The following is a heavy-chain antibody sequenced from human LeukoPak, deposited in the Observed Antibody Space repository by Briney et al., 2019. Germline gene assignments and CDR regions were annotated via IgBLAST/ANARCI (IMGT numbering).Heavy chain of an antibody. V-gene: IGHV1-69*04. J-gene: IGHJ4*02. Sequence: WASVKVSCKASGGTFSSYAISWVRQAPGQGLEWMGRIIPILGIANYAQKFQGRVTITADKSTSTAYMELSSLRSEDTAVYYCARDSSHLVGAKVEDYWGQGTLVTVSS. CDR1: GGTFSSYA. CDR2: IIPILGIA. D-gene: IGHD1-26*01. CDR3: ARDSSHLVGAKVEDY.